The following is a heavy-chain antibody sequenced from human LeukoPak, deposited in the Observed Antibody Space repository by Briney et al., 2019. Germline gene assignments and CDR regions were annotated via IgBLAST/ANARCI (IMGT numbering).Heavy chain of an antibody. D-gene: IGHD6-19*01. CDR1: GGSISSYY. Sequence: SETLSLTCTVSGGSISSYYWSWIRQPPGKGLEWIGSIYHSGSTYYNPSLKSRVTISVDTSKNQFSLKLSSVTAADTAVYYCARDRKFVAVAGTREDNWFDPWGRGTLVTVSS. CDR3: ARDRKFVAVAGTREDNWFDP. CDR2: IYHSGST. V-gene: IGHV4-38-2*02. J-gene: IGHJ5*02.